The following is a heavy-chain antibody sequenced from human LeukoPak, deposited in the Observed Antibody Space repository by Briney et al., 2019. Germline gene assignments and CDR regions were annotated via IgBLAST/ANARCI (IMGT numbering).Heavy chain of an antibody. Sequence: SVKVSCKASGGTFSSYAISWVRQAPGQGLEWMGRIIPILGIANYAQKFQGRVTITADKSTSTAYMELSSLRSEDTAVYYCASFAATYNWNYEYFDYWGQGTLVTVSS. CDR2: IIPILGIA. D-gene: IGHD1-7*01. CDR3: ASFAATYNWNYEYFDY. V-gene: IGHV1-69*04. J-gene: IGHJ4*02. CDR1: GGTFSSYA.